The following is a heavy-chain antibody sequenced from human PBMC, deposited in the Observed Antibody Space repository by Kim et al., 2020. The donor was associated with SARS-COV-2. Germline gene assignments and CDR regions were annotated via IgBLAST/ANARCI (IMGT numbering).Heavy chain of an antibody. CDR1: GFIVSSNY. CDR2: IYSGGST. CDR3: ASDGAATTVTYYYYGMDV. V-gene: IGHV3-66*01. J-gene: IGHJ6*02. Sequence: GGSLRLSCVASGFIVSSNYMSWVRQAPGKGLEWVSVIYSGGSTYYADSVKGRFTISRDNSKNTLYLQMNSLRAEDTAVYYCASDGAATTVTYYYYGMDVWGQGTTVTVSS. D-gene: IGHD4-4*01.